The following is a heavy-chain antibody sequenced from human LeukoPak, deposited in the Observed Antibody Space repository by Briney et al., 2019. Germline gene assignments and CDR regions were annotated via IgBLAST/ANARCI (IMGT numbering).Heavy chain of an antibody. CDR3: ARGGPAAGRFDY. D-gene: IGHD6-13*01. CDR2: IRSDGSNE. V-gene: IGHV3-30*02. Sequence: GGSLRLSCAASGFTFSNYGMHWVRQAPGKGLEWVAFIRSDGSNENYADSVKGRFTISRDNSKNTLYLQMNSLRAEDTAVYYCARGGPAAGRFDYWGQGTLVTVSS. CDR1: GFTFSNYG. J-gene: IGHJ4*02.